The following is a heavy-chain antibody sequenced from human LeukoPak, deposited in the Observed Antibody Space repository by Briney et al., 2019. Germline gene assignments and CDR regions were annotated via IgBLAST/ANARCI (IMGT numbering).Heavy chain of an antibody. V-gene: IGHV1-69*01. D-gene: IGHD1-1*01. J-gene: IGHJ5*02. Sequence: SVKVSCKASGGTFSSYAIRWVRQAPGQGLEWMGGIIPIFGTANYAQKFQGRVTITADESTSTAYMELSSLRSEDTAVYYCARDLQFGTTGRGWFDPWGQGTLVTVSS. CDR1: GGTFSSYA. CDR2: IIPIFGTA. CDR3: ARDLQFGTTGRGWFDP.